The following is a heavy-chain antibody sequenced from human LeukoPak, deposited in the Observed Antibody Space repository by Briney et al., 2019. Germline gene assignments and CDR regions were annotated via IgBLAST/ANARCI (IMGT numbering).Heavy chain of an antibody. Sequence: GSLRLSCAASGFPFSDYSINWVRQAPGKGLEWVSFISSRSSSIYYADSVKGRFTISRDNSKNTLYLQMNSLRAEDTAVYYCAKDSRGVAAPDRWGQGTPVTVSS. CDR1: GFPFSDYS. D-gene: IGHD2-15*01. J-gene: IGHJ5*02. CDR2: ISSRSSSI. V-gene: IGHV3-48*01. CDR3: AKDSRGVAAPDR.